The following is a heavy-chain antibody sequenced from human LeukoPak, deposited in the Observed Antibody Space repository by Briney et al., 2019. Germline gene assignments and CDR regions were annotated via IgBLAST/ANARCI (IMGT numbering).Heavy chain of an antibody. J-gene: IGHJ6*02. V-gene: IGHV4-61*01. Sequence: SETLSLTCTVSGGSVSSGSYYWSWIRQPPGKGLEWIGYIYYSGSTNYNPSFKSRVTISVDTSKNQFSLKLSSVTAADTAVYYCAREGPSFWSGPDYGMDVWGQGTTVTVSS. D-gene: IGHD3-3*01. CDR3: AREGPSFWSGPDYGMDV. CDR1: GGSVSSGSYY. CDR2: IYYSGST.